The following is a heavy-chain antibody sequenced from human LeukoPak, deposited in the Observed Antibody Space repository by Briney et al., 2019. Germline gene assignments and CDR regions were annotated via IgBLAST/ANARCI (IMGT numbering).Heavy chain of an antibody. D-gene: IGHD6-19*01. CDR1: GGSISSYY. Sequence: SETLSLTCTVSGGSISSYYWGWIRQPPGKGLEWIGSIYHSGSTYYNPSLKSRVTISVDTSKNQFSLKLSSVTAADTAVYYCARARIAVTSLDPWGQGTLVTVSS. CDR3: ARARIAVTSLDP. CDR2: IYHSGST. J-gene: IGHJ5*02. V-gene: IGHV4-38-2*02.